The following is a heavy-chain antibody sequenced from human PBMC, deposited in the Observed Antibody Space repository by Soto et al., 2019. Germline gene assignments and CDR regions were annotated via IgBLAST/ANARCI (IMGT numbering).Heavy chain of an antibody. Sequence: QVRLQESGPGLVKPSETLSLTCTVSGGSISPSYWNWVRQPPGKRPEWIGCIYYTGNTHYNPSLKSRVTISRDTSKNQFSLELTSVTAADTAMYFCAAGLDHTKVGNWGQGTLVTVSS. D-gene: IGHD2-2*03. V-gene: IGHV4-59*01. J-gene: IGHJ4*02. CDR3: AAGLDHTKVGN. CDR1: GGSISPSY. CDR2: IYYTGNT.